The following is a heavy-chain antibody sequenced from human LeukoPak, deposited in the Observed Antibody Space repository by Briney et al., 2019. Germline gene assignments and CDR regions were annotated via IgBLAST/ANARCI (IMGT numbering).Heavy chain of an antibody. V-gene: IGHV1-69*04. J-gene: IGHJ4*02. D-gene: IGHD5-24*01. CDR1: GGTFSRYA. Sequence: GSSVKVSCKASGGTFSRYAISWERQAPGQGLEWMGRIIPIFGIANYAQEFQGRVTITADKSTSTAYMELSSLRSEDTAVYYWAREGEDVEMANWGQGTLVTVSS. CDR3: AREGEDVEMAN. CDR2: IIPIFGIA.